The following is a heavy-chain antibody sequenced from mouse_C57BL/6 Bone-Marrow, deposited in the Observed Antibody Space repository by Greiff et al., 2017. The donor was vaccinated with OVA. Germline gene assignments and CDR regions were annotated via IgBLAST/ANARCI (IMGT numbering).Heavy chain of an antibody. D-gene: IGHD1-1*01. CDR1: GYSITSGYY. Sequence: ESGPGLVKPSQSLSLTCSVTGYSITSGYYWNWIRQFPGNKLEWMGYISYDGSNNYNPSLKNRNSITRDTSKNQFFLKLNSVTTEDTATYYCARDSGSAWFAYWGQGTLVTVSA. CDR2: ISYDGSN. V-gene: IGHV3-6*01. J-gene: IGHJ3*01. CDR3: ARDSGSAWFAY.